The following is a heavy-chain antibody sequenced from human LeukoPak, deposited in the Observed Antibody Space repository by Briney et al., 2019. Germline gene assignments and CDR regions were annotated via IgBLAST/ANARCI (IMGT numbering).Heavy chain of an antibody. V-gene: IGHV3-21*04. CDR1: GFSFNTYS. CDR2: ISSSSGYI. Sequence: GGSLRLSCTTSGFSFNTYSMSWVRQSPGKGLEWVSAISSSSGYIYYADSVKGRFTISRDNSKNTLYLQMNSLRAEDTAVYYCARTIPPSYGHDYWGQGTLVTVSS. J-gene: IGHJ4*02. CDR3: ARTIPPSYGHDY. D-gene: IGHD5-18*01.